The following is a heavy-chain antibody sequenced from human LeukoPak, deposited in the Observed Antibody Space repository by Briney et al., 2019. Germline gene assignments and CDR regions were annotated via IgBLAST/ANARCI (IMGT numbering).Heavy chain of an antibody. D-gene: IGHD3-22*01. V-gene: IGHV1-8*01. Sequence: ASVKVSCKASGYTFTSYDINWVRQATGQGLEWMGWMNPNSGNTGYAQKFQGRVTMTRNTSISTAYMELSSLRSEDTAVYYCARPHKYYYDSSGYAANAFDIWGQGTMVTVSS. CDR3: ARPHKYYYDSSGYAANAFDI. CDR2: MNPNSGNT. J-gene: IGHJ3*02. CDR1: GYTFTSYD.